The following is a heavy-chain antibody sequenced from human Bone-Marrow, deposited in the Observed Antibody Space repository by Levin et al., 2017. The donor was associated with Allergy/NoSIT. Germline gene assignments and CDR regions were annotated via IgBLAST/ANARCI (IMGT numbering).Heavy chain of an antibody. CDR3: AVVLTGYLSRLAP. D-gene: IGHD3-9*01. J-gene: IGHJ5*02. Sequence: ASVKVSCKASVFTGFSIHWVRQAPGLGLEWMGWINPHTGAANYAVKFQDRVTMARDTSVNTVYMELRGLRSDDTAVYYCAVVLTGYLSRLAPWGQGTPVTVAS. V-gene: IGHV1-2*02. CDR2: INPHTGAA. CDR1: VFTGFS.